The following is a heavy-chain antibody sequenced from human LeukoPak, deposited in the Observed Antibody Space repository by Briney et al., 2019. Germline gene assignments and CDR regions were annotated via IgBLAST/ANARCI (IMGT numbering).Heavy chain of an antibody. J-gene: IGHJ4*02. V-gene: IGHV3-21*01. CDR2: ITSSSNYI. Sequence: GGSLRLSCAASGFTFSSYSMNWVRQAPGKGLEWVSSITSSSNYIYYADSVKGRFTISRDNAKNSLYLQMNSQRAEDTAVYYCTSGLYCTDGICSWGQGTLVTVSS. CDR3: TSGLYCTDGICS. CDR1: GFTFSSYS. D-gene: IGHD2-15*01.